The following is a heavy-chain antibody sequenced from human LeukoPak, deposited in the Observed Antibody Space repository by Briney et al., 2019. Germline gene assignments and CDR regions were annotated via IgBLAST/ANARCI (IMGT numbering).Heavy chain of an antibody. V-gene: IGHV3-7*03. CDR2: IKQDGSDK. CDR3: ARDYYDSSGYYYFDY. Sequence: AWGSLRLSCAASGFTFSNYWMSWVRQAPGKGLEWVANIKQDGSDKFYVDSVKGRFTISRDNAKNSLYLQMNSLRAEDTAVYYCARDYYDSSGYYYFDYWGQGTLVTVSS. D-gene: IGHD3-22*01. CDR1: GFTFSNYW. J-gene: IGHJ4*02.